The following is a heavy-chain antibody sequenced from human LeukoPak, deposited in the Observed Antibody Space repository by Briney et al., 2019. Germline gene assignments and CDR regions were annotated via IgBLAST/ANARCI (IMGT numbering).Heavy chain of an antibody. Sequence: SQTLSLTCTVSGGSISSGGYYWSWIRQHPGKGLEWIGYIYYSGSTYYNPSLKSRVTISVDTSKNQFSLKLSSVTAADTAVYYCAGTNDSSGYYYFDCWGQGTLVTVSS. CDR1: GGSISSGGYY. V-gene: IGHV4-31*03. CDR3: AGTNDSSGYYYFDC. J-gene: IGHJ4*02. CDR2: IYYSGST. D-gene: IGHD3-22*01.